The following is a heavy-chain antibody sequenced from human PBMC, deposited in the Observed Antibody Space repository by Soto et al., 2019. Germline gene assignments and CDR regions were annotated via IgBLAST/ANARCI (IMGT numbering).Heavy chain of an antibody. Sequence: PGGSLSLSCAASGFTFSSYAMSWVRQAPGKGLEWVSAISGSGGSTYYADSVKGRFTISRDNSKNTLYLQMNSLRAEDTAVYYCAKGGGYSYVPGYYYGMDVWGQGTTVTVSS. J-gene: IGHJ6*02. CDR2: ISGSGGST. D-gene: IGHD5-18*01. V-gene: IGHV3-23*01. CDR1: GFTFSSYA. CDR3: AKGGGYSYVPGYYYGMDV.